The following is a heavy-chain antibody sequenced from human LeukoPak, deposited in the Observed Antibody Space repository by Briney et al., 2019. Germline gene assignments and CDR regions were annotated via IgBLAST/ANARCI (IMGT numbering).Heavy chain of an antibody. CDR1: GGSFSGYY. CDR3: ASSSGWHVFDY. Sequence: SETLSLTCAVYGGSFSGYYWSWIRQPPGKGVEWIGEINHSGSTNYNPSLKSRVTISVDTSKNQFSLKLSSVTAADTAVYYCASSSGWHVFDYWGQGTLVTVSS. D-gene: IGHD6-19*01. J-gene: IGHJ4*02. V-gene: IGHV4-34*01. CDR2: INHSGST.